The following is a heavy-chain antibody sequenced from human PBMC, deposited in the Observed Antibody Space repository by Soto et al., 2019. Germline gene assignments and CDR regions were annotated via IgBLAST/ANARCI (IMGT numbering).Heavy chain of an antibody. CDR3: ARGGGKRLNWFDP. J-gene: IGHJ5*02. D-gene: IGHD1-26*01. V-gene: IGHV4-34*01. CDR1: GGSFSGYY. CDR2: INHSGST. Sequence: SETLSLTCAVYGGSFSGYYWSWIRQPPGKGLEWIGEINHSGSTNYNPSLKSRVTISVDTSKNQFSLKLSSVTAADTAVYYCARGGGKRLNWFDPWGQGTLVTVSS.